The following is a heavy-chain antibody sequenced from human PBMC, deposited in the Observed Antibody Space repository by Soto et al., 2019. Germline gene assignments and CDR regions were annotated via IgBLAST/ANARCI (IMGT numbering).Heavy chain of an antibody. J-gene: IGHJ5*02. Sequence: SETLSLTCAVSGGSISSSNWWSWVRQPPGKGLEWIGEIYHSGSTNYNPSLKSRVTISVDRSKNQFSLKLSSVTAADTAVYYCARFIGVAGTNWFDPWGQGTLVTVSS. CDR1: GGSISSSNW. CDR3: ARFIGVAGTNWFDP. D-gene: IGHD6-19*01. CDR2: IYHSGST. V-gene: IGHV4-4*02.